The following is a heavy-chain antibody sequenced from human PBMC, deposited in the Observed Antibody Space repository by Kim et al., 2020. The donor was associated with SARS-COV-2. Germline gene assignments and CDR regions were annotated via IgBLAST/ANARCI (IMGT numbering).Heavy chain of an antibody. D-gene: IGHD2-15*01. CDR3: ARGGEDIVVVVAANTGRHYGMDV. V-gene: IGHV4-34*01. Sequence: SETLSLTCAVYGGSFSGYYWSWIRQPPGKGLEWIGEINHSGSTNYNPSLKSRVTISVDTSKNQFSLKLSSVTAADTAVYYCARGGEDIVVVVAANTGRHYGMDVWGQGTTVTVSS. J-gene: IGHJ6*02. CDR2: INHSGST. CDR1: GGSFSGYY.